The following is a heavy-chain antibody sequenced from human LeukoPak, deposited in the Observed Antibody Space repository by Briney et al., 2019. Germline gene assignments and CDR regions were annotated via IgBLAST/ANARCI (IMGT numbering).Heavy chain of an antibody. J-gene: IGHJ4*02. CDR1: GFTFSSYA. D-gene: IGHD4/OR15-4a*01. CDR2: ISYDGSNK. CDR3: ARGSTSNYFFDY. Sequence: GGSLRLSCAASGFTFSSYAMHWVRQAPGKGLEWVAVISYDGSNKYYADSVKGRFTISRDNSKNTLYLQMNSLRAEDTAVYYCARGSTSNYFFDYWGQGTLVTVSS. V-gene: IGHV3-30-3*01.